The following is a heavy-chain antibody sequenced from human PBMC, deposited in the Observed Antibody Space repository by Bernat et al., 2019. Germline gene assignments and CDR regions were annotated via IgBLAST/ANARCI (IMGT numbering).Heavy chain of an antibody. V-gene: IGHV4-38-2*01. CDR3: ARGSTDYFDY. D-gene: IGHD4-17*01. Sequence: QVQLQESGPGLVKPSETLSLTCAVSGYSISSGYYWGWIRQPPGKGLEWIGSIYHSGSTYYNPSLKSRGTISVDTSKNQFSLKLSSVTAADTAVYYCARGSTDYFDYWGQGTLVTVSS. CDR2: IYHSGST. J-gene: IGHJ4*02. CDR1: GYSISSGYY.